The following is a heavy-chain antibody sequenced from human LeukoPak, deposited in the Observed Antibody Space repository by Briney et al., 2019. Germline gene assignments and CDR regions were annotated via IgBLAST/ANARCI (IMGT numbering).Heavy chain of an antibody. Sequence: GGSLRLSCAASGFTFSNHYMSWIRQAPGKGLVWVSYISSRSSNKYYADSVKGRFTISRDNAKNSLYLQMNSLRAEDTAVYYCARGGVDTAGKGVKDAFDIWGQGTMVTVSS. D-gene: IGHD5-18*01. CDR1: GFTFSNHY. CDR2: ISSRSSNK. V-gene: IGHV3-11*04. CDR3: ARGGVDTAGKGVKDAFDI. J-gene: IGHJ3*02.